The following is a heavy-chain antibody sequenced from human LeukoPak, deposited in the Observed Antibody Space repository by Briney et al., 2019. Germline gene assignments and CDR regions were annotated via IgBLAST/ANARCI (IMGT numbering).Heavy chain of an antibody. CDR2: ISGSGGST. Sequence: PGGSLRLSCAASGFTFSSYAMSWVRQAPGKGLEWVSAISGSGGSTYYADSVKGRFTISRDNSKNTLYLQMNSLRAEDTAVYYCAKKGGDYYDSSGYYPFDYWGQGTLATVSS. D-gene: IGHD3-22*01. CDR3: AKKGGDYYDSSGYYPFDY. V-gene: IGHV3-23*01. J-gene: IGHJ4*02. CDR1: GFTFSSYA.